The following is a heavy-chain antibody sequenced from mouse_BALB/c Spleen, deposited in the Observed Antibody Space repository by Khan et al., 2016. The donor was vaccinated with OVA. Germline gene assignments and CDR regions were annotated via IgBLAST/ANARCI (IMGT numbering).Heavy chain of an antibody. CDR1: GYTFTDYY. CDR2: IYPRSGNT. J-gene: IGHJ3*01. V-gene: IGHV1-77*01. D-gene: IGHD1-2*01. CDR3: ARRNYFGYTFAY. Sequence: QVQLKESGAELARPGASVKLSCKASGYTFTDYYINWVKQRTGQGLEWIGEIYPRSGNTYYNEKFKGTATLTADTSSSIAYMQLSSLTSEDAAVYFCARRNYFGYTFAYWGQGTLVTVSA.